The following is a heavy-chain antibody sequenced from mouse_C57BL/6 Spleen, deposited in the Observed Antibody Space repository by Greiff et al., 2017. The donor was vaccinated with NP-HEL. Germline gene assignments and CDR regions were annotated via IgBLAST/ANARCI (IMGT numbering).Heavy chain of an antibody. Sequence: QVQLQQPGAELVMPGASVKLSCKASGYTFTSYWMHWVKQRPGQGLEWIGEIDPSDSYTNYNQKFKGKSTLTVDKSSSTAYMQLSSLTSEDSAVYYCAREGLPYYFDYWGQGTTLTVSS. CDR3: AREGLPYYFDY. V-gene: IGHV1-69*01. CDR2: IDPSDSYT. CDR1: GYTFTSYW. D-gene: IGHD2-2*01. J-gene: IGHJ2*01.